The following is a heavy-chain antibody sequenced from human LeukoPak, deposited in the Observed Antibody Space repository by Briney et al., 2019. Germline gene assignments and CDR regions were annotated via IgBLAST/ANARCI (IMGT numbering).Heavy chain of an antibody. CDR1: GYSISSGYY. CDR2: IYHSGST. Sequence: SETLSLTCTVSGYSISSGYYWGWIRQPPGKGLEWIGSIYHSGSTYYNPSLKSRVTISVDTSKNQFSLKLSSVTAADTAVYYCARVPGGYSYGSGYYYYYMDVWGKGTTVTVSS. V-gene: IGHV4-38-2*02. J-gene: IGHJ6*03. D-gene: IGHD5-18*01. CDR3: ARVPGGYSYGSGYYYYYMDV.